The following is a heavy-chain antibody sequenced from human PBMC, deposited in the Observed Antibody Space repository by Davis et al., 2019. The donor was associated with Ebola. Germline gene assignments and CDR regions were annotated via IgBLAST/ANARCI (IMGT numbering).Heavy chain of an antibody. J-gene: IGHJ4*02. Sequence: GGSLRLSCAASGFTFSSYGMHWVRQAPGKGLEWVAVISYDGSNKYYADSVKGRFTISRDSSENTVYLQMDSLRAEGTAVYYCAKGAGYSSTYDYWGQGTLVTVSS. CDR1: GFTFSSYG. V-gene: IGHV3-30*18. CDR2: ISYDGSNK. D-gene: IGHD6-13*01. CDR3: AKGAGYSSTYDY.